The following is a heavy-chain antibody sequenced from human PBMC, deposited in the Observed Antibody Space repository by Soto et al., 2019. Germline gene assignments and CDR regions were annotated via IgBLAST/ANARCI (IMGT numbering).Heavy chain of an antibody. V-gene: IGHV3-74*01. J-gene: IGHJ3*02. Sequence: GGSLRLSCAASGFTFSRYWMHWVRQAPGKGLVWVSRVNSDGGSTNYADSVKGRFTISRDNAKNTLYLQMNSLRGEDTAVYYCARRPERGYAFDIWGQGTMVTVSS. D-gene: IGHD3-10*01. CDR2: VNSDGGST. CDR1: GFTFSRYW. CDR3: ARRPERGYAFDI.